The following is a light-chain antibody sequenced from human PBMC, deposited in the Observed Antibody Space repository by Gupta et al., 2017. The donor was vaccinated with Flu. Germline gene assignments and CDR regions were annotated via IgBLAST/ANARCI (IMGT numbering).Light chain of an antibody. CDR2: EGS. Sequence: QSALTQPASVSGSPRQSITISCTGTSSDVGSYNLVSWYQQHPGKAPKLMIYEGSKRPSGVSNRFSGSKSGNTASLTISGLQAEDEADYYCCSYAGSSILVFGGGTKLTVL. CDR3: CSYAGSSILV. V-gene: IGLV2-23*01. J-gene: IGLJ2*01. CDR1: SSDVGSYNL.